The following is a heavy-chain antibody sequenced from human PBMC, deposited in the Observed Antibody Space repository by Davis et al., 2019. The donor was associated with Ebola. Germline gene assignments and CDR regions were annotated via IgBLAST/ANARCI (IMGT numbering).Heavy chain of an antibody. J-gene: IGHJ4*02. V-gene: IGHV1-69*10. CDR3: ARGGYSGYDPFDY. D-gene: IGHD5-12*01. CDR2: IIPILGIA. Sequence: SVKVSCKASGGTFSSYAISWVRQAPGQGLEWMGGIIPILGIANYAQKLQGRVTMTRDTSTSTVYMELSSLRSEDTAVYYCARGGYSGYDPFDYWGQGTLVTVSS. CDR1: GGTFSSYA.